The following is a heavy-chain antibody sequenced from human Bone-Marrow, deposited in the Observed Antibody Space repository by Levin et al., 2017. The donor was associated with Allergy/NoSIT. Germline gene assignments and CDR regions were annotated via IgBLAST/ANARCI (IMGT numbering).Heavy chain of an antibody. D-gene: IGHD3-22*01. V-gene: IGHV3-30-3*01. Sequence: GGSLRLSCAASGFTFSSYAMHWVRQAPGKGLEWVAVISYDGSNKYYADSVKGRFTISRDNSKNTLYLQMNSLRAEDTAVYYCARDLSPPYDSTCYYGMDVWGQGTTVTVSS. CDR2: ISYDGSNK. CDR1: GFTFSSYA. J-gene: IGHJ6*02. CDR3: ARDLSPPYDSTCYYGMDV.